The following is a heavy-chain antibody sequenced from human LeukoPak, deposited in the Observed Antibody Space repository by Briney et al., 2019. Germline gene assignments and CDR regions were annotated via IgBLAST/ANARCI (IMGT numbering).Heavy chain of an antibody. D-gene: IGHD2-2*01. J-gene: IGHJ6*02. CDR3: ARVVPAATFYYYYGMDV. CDR1: GGSISSGDYY. CDR2: IYYSGST. Sequence: PSQTLSLTCTVSGGSISSGDYYWSWIRQPPGKGLEWVGYIYYSGSTYYNPSLKSRVTISVDTSKNQFSLKLSSVTAADTAVYYCARVVPAATFYYYYGMDVWGQGTTVTVSS. V-gene: IGHV4-30-4*01.